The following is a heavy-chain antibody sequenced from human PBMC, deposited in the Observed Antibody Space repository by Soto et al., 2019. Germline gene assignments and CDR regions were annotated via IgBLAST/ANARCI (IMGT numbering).Heavy chain of an antibody. Sequence: GGSLRLSCAASGFTFSSYGMHWVRQAPGKGLEWVAVISGSGGSTYYADSVKGRFTISRDNSKNTLYLQMNSLRAEDTAVYYCAKDVYSSSWYFGPNWFDPWGQGTLVTVSS. CDR3: AKDVYSSSWYFGPNWFDP. D-gene: IGHD6-13*01. J-gene: IGHJ5*02. V-gene: IGHV3-23*01. CDR2: ISGSGGST. CDR1: GFTFSSYG.